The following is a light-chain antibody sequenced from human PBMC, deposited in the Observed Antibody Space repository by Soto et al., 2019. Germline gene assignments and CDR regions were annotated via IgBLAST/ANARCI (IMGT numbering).Light chain of an antibody. CDR1: QNIKNY. J-gene: IGKJ4*01. CDR3: QQYDNPALT. CDR2: DAS. Sequence: DIHSTHSPYSLSSSLVDRVTITCRASQNIKNYLNWYQQKPGKAPKLLIYDASNLETGVPSRFSGSGSGTDFTFTISSLQPEDIATYYCQQYDNPALTFGGGTKVDIK. V-gene: IGKV1-33*01.